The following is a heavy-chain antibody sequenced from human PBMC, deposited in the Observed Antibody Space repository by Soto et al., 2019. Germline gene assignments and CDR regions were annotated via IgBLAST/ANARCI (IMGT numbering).Heavy chain of an antibody. Sequence: GGSLRLSCAASGFTFSDYYMSWIRQAPGKGLEWVSYISSSGSTIYYADSVKGRFTISRDNAKNSLYLQMNSLRAEDTAVYYCAKDRADAYYDYIWGSYRDYYFDYWGQGTLVTVSS. CDR1: GFTFSDYY. J-gene: IGHJ4*02. CDR2: ISSSGSTI. V-gene: IGHV3-11*01. CDR3: AKDRADAYYDYIWGSYRDYYFDY. D-gene: IGHD3-16*02.